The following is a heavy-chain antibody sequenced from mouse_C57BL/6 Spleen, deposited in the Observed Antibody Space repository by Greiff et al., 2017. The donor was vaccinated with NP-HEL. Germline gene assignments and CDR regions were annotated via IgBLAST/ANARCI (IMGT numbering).Heavy chain of an antibody. D-gene: IGHD4-1*02. V-gene: IGHV1-55*01. CDR3: ARSTGIYWYFDV. CDR1: GYTFTSYW. J-gene: IGHJ1*03. CDR2: IYPGSGST. Sequence: QVQPQQPGAELVKPGASVKMSCKASGYTFTSYWITWVKQRPGQGLEWIGDIYPGSGSTNYNEKFKSKATLTVDTSSSTAYMQLSSLTSEDSAVYYCARSTGIYWYFDVWGTGTTVTVSS.